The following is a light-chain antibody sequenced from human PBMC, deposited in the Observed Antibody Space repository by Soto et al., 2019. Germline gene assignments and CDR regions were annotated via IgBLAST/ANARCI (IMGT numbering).Light chain of an antibody. CDR3: QQYLNSPRT. CDR2: DAS. Sequence: VLTQSPGTLSLSPGEGATLSCRASQSVASDLAWYLQKPGQPPRLLIYDASIRATGIPDRISGSGSERDFTLTISRLEPEDAAVYYCQQYLNSPRTFGQGTKLEIK. V-gene: IGKV3-20*01. J-gene: IGKJ1*01. CDR1: QSVASD.